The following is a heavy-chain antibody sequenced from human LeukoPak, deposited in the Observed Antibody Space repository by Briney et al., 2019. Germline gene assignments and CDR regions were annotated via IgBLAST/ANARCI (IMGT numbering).Heavy chain of an antibody. J-gene: IGHJ5*02. V-gene: IGHV4-59*12. CDR2: IYYSGST. CDR3: ARDGTGYNNWFDP. D-gene: IGHD5-24*01. CDR1: GVSISSYY. Sequence: PSETLSLTCTVSGVSISSYYWTWIRQPPGEGLEWIGYIYYSGSTNYNPSLKSRVTMSVDTSKNQFSLKLSSVTAADTAVYYCARDGTGYNNWFDPWGQGTLVTVSS.